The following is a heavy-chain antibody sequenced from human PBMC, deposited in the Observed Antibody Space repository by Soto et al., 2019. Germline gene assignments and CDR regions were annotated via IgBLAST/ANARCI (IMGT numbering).Heavy chain of an antibody. V-gene: IGHV4-39*01. CDR2: IYYSGST. J-gene: IGHJ4*02. D-gene: IGHD3-22*01. CDR1: GGSISSSSYY. CDR3: ARRGRSGYRLIDY. Sequence: QLQLQESGPGLVKPSETLSLTCTVSGGSISSSSYYWDWIRQPPGKGLEWIGSIYYSGSTYYNPSLKSRDTISLDTSQNQFSLKLSSVTAADTAVYYCARRGRSGYRLIDYWGQGTLVTVSS.